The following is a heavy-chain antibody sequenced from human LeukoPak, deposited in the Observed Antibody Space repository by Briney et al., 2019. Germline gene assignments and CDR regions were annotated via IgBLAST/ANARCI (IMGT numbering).Heavy chain of an antibody. CDR1: GFTFSSYA. V-gene: IGHV3-23*01. Sequence: GGSLRLSCAASGFTFSSYAMSWVRQAPGKGLEWVSAISGSGGSTYYADSVKGRFTISRDNSKNTLYLQMNSLRAEDTAVYYCALNSGSSAGAYYYYGMDVWGQGTTVTVSS. D-gene: IGHD1-26*01. CDR3: ALNSGSSAGAYYYYGMDV. J-gene: IGHJ6*02. CDR2: ISGSGGST.